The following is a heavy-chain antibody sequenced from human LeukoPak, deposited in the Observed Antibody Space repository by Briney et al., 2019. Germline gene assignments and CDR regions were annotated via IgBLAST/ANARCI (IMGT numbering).Heavy chain of an antibody. Sequence: ASVKVSCKASGYTFTSYAMHWVRQAPGQRLEWMGWINAGSGNTKYSQKFQGRVTITRNTSASTAYMELSSLRSEDTAVYYCARDLVAAAGRPLGYWGQGTLVTVSS. J-gene: IGHJ4*02. D-gene: IGHD6-13*01. CDR3: ARDLVAAAGRPLGY. V-gene: IGHV1-3*01. CDR1: GYTFTSYA. CDR2: INAGSGNT.